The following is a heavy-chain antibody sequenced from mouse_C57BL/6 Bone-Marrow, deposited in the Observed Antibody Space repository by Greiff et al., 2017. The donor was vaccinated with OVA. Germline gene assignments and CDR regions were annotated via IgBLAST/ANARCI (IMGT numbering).Heavy chain of an antibody. J-gene: IGHJ2*01. CDR1: GYSFTGYY. CDR3: ARRDGSSYDFDY. CDR2: INPSTGGT. Sequence: VQLKESGPELVKPGASVKISCKASGYSFTGYYMNWVKQSPEKSLEWIGEINPSTGGTTYNQKFKAKATLTVDKSSSTAYMQLKSLTSEDSAVYYCARRDGSSYDFDYWGQGTTLTVSS. V-gene: IGHV1-42*01. D-gene: IGHD1-1*01.